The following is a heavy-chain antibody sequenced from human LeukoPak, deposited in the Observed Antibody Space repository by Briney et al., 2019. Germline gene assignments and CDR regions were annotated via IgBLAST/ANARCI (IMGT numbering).Heavy chain of an antibody. CDR3: ARETIAVAVDY. D-gene: IGHD6-19*01. J-gene: IGHJ4*02. Sequence: SETLSLTCTVSGGSFSSSSYYWGWIRQPPGKGLEWIGSIYYSGSTYYNPSLKSRVTISVDTSKNQFSLKLSSVTAADTAVYYCARETIAVAVDYWGQGTLVTVSS. V-gene: IGHV4-39*01. CDR1: GGSFSSSSYY. CDR2: IYYSGST.